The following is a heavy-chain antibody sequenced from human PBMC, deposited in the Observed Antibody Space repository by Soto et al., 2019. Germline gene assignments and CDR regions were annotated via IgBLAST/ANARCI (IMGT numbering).Heavy chain of an antibody. CDR3: ARLRVAGLLFDY. Sequence: PSETLSLTCTVSGGSISSSSYYWAWIRQPPGKGLEWIGSIYYDGSPNYNPSLKSRLTISVDTSKNQFSLKLSSVTAADTAVYYCARLRVAGLLFDYWGQGTLVTVSS. D-gene: IGHD6-19*01. CDR2: IYYDGSP. J-gene: IGHJ4*02. CDR1: GGSISSSSYY. V-gene: IGHV4-39*01.